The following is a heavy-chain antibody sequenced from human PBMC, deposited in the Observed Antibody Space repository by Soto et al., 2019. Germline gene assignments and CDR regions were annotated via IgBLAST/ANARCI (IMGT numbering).Heavy chain of an antibody. V-gene: IGHV4-39*01. Sequence: SETLSLTCTVSGGSISSSSYYWGWIRQPPGKGLEWIGSIYYSGSTYYNPSLKSRVTISVDTSKNQFSLKLSSVTPADTAVYYGARLVQAFCYYYGMDVWGQGTTVTVSS. CDR2: IYYSGST. CDR1: GGSISSSSYY. D-gene: IGHD3-3*02. J-gene: IGHJ6*02. CDR3: ARLVQAFCYYYGMDV.